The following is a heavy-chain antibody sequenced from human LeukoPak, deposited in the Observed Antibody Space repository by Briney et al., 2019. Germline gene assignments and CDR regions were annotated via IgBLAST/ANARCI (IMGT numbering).Heavy chain of an antibody. D-gene: IGHD3-22*01. CDR2: ISYTGST. Sequence: SETLSLTCTVSGGSISSSSYYWGWIRQPPGKGLERIVSISYTGSTYYNPSLKSRVTISVDTSKNQFSLKLSSVTAADTAVYYCARSVDSLLNFDYWGQGTLVTVSS. CDR1: GGSISSSSYY. CDR3: ARSVDSLLNFDY. J-gene: IGHJ4*02. V-gene: IGHV4-39*01.